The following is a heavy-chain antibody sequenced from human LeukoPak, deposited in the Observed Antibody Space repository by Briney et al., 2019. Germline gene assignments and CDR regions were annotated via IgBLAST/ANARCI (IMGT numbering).Heavy chain of an antibody. CDR1: GGTFSSYA. CDR3: ARDSGLRFLEWSPPTHDNWFDP. D-gene: IGHD3-3*01. CDR2: IIPIFGTA. V-gene: IGHV1-69*06. Sequence: GASVKVSCRASGGTFSSYAISWVRQAPGQGLEWMGGIIPIFGTANYAQKFQGRVTITADKSTSTAYMELSSLRSEDTAVYYCARDSGLRFLEWSPPTHDNWFDPWGQGTLVTVSS. J-gene: IGHJ5*02.